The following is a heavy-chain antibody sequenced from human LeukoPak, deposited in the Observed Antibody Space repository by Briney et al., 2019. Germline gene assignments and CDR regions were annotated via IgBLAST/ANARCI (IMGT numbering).Heavy chain of an antibody. J-gene: IGHJ5*02. D-gene: IGHD6-13*01. CDR2: ISSSSYI. CDR3: ARLVSSSWYWFDP. CDR1: GFRFGNYS. Sequence: GGSLRLSCAASGFRFGNYSMNWVRQAPGKGLEWVSSISSSSYIYYADSVKGRFTISRDNAKNSLYLQMNSLRAEDTAVYYCARLVSSSWYWFDPWGQGTLVTVSS. V-gene: IGHV3-21*01.